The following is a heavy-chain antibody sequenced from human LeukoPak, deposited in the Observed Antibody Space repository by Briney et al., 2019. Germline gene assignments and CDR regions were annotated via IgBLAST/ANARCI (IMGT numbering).Heavy chain of an antibody. CDR2: MNPNSGNT. CDR3: ARARRRAGYCSSTSCYVSPPGY. Sequence: VASVKVSCTASGYTFTSYDINWVRQATGQGLEWMGWMNPNSGNTGYAQKFQGRVTMTRNTSISTAYMELSSLRSEDTAVYYCARARRRAGYCSSTSCYVSPPGYWGQGTLVTVSS. D-gene: IGHD2-2*01. V-gene: IGHV1-8*01. J-gene: IGHJ4*02. CDR1: GYTFTSYD.